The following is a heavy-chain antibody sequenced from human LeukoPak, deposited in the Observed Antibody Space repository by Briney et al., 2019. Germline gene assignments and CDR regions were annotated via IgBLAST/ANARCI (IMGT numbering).Heavy chain of an antibody. Sequence: GGSLRLSCAASGFTLGTYAMNWVRQAPGKGLECVSTISGSGSSTYYTDSVKGRFTISRDSSKNTLYLQMNSLRAEDTAVYYCASPEWLPDSIDIWGQGTMVTVSS. CDR3: ASPEWLPDSIDI. J-gene: IGHJ3*02. D-gene: IGHD3-3*01. CDR1: GFTLGTYA. V-gene: IGHV3-23*01. CDR2: ISGSGSST.